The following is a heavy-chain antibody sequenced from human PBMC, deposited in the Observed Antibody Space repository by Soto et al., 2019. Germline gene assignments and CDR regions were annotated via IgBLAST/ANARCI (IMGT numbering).Heavy chain of an antibody. CDR2: ITPILGIP. CDR3: AREGPVDSRDYNF. D-gene: IGHD4-17*01. CDR1: GVALSNHF. V-gene: IGHV1-69*02. Sequence: QVQLVQSGAAVRKPGSSVKVSCTTSGVALSNHFISWVRLAPGQGLEWMGRITPILGIPNYSQNFQGRLTLTADRSTKRVYMELSSLRSDDSAVYYCAREGPVDSRDYNFWGQGTLVTVSS. J-gene: IGHJ4*02.